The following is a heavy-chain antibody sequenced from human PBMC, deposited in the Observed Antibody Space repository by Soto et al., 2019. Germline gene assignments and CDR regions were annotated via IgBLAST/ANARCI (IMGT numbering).Heavy chain of an antibody. D-gene: IGHD2-21*01. CDR1: GGTFSSYA. Sequence: SVKVSCKASGGTFSSYATSWVRQAPGQGLEWMGGIIPIFGTANYAQKFQGRVTITADESTSTAYMELSSLRSEDTAVYYCARSLGGGDYYYGMDVWGQGTTVTVSS. CDR2: IIPIFGTA. J-gene: IGHJ6*02. V-gene: IGHV1-69*13. CDR3: ARSLGGGDYYYGMDV.